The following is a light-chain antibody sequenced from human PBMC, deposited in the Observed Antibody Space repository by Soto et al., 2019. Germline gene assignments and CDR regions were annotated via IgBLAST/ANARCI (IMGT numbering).Light chain of an antibody. V-gene: IGKV1-5*03. CDR2: QAS. J-gene: IGKJ2*01. CDR1: QSINNW. Sequence: DIQMTQSPSTLSASVGDRVTITCRASQSINNWLAWYQQKPGKAPKLLIYQASSLLSGVPSRFIGSGSGTEFTLTISSLQPDDFADYYCQQYDSDSSTFGQGTKLDI. CDR3: QQYDSDSST.